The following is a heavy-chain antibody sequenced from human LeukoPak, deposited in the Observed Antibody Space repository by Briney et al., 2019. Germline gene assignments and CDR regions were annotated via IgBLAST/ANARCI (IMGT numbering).Heavy chain of an antibody. J-gene: IGHJ6*03. D-gene: IGHD3-10*02. V-gene: IGHV1-2*02. CDR2: INPSRGGT. CDR1: GYTFTGYY. Sequence: ASVKVSCKASGYTFTGYYMHWVRQAPGQGLEWMGWINPSRGGTNSAQKFQGRVTMTRDTSIGTAYMELGRPRSDDTAVYYCARGVFGGINFYYMDVWGQGTTVTISS. CDR3: ARGVFGGINFYYMDV.